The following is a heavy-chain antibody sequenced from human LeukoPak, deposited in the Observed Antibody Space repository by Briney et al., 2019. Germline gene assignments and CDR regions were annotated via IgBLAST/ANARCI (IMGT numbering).Heavy chain of an antibody. V-gene: IGHV1-2*06. Sequence: ASVKVSCKASRYTFTGYHIHWVRQAPGQGLEWVGRIKPYSGDTNFAQKFQGRVTMTRDTSITTAYMDLSILTPDDTAVYFCARDQGSLTRSWYTGYWGQGTQVTVSS. CDR1: RYTFTGYH. D-gene: IGHD6-13*01. CDR3: ARDQGSLTRSWYTGY. J-gene: IGHJ4*02. CDR2: IKPYSGDT.